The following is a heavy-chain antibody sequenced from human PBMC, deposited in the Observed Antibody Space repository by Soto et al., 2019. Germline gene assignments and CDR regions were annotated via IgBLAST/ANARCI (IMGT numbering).Heavy chain of an antibody. CDR3: ARPDYTHDVWCHPYAI. V-gene: IGHV5-51*01. Sequence: EALKISCKGFDYTFAAYWIGWVRQMPGKGLEWMGVINPRDADVIYMPPFEGQATISADKSINTAFLQWRRLKASYTSMYYCARPDYTHDVWCHPYAIWGQGTMVAV. CDR2: INPRDADV. CDR1: DYTFAAYW. D-gene: IGHD3-16*01. J-gene: IGHJ3*02.